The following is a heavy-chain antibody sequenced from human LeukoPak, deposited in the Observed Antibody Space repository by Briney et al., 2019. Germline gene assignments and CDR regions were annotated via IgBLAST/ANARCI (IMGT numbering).Heavy chain of an antibody. D-gene: IGHD1-14*01. V-gene: IGHV3-48*03. CDR1: GFIFSSYE. CDR3: ARGPYNDAFDI. J-gene: IGHJ3*02. Sequence: GGSLRLSCAASGFIFSSYEMNWVRQAPGKGLEWVSYISNSGGSIYYADSVKGRFTISRDNSKNTLYLQMNSLRAEDTAVYYCARGPYNDAFDIWGQGTMVTVSS. CDR2: ISNSGGSI.